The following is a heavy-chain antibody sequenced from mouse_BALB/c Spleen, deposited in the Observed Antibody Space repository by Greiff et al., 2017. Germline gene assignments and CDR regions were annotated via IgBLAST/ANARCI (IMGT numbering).Heavy chain of an antibody. V-gene: IGHV5-9-4*01. D-gene: IGHD2-4*01. CDR2: ISSGGSYT. Sequence: DVKLVESGGGLVKPGGSLKLSCAASGFTFSSYAMSWVRQSPEKRLEWVAEISSGGSYTYYPDTVTGRFTISRDNAKNTLYLEMSSLRSEDTAMYYCARGDYDGLGDYWGQGTSVTVSS. CDR1: GFTFSSYA. J-gene: IGHJ4*01. CDR3: ARGDYDGLGDY.